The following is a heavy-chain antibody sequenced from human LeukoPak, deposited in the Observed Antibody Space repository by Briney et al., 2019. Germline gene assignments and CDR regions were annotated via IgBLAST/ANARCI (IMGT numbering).Heavy chain of an antibody. Sequence: GASVKVSCKASGYTFNSYGISWVRQAPGQGLEWMGGIIPIFGTANYAQKFQGRVTITTDESTSTAYMELSSLRSEDTAVYYCASPRPDYDFWSGQRAFDYWGQGTLVTVSS. V-gene: IGHV1-69*05. CDR2: IIPIFGTA. CDR1: GYTFNSYG. J-gene: IGHJ4*02. CDR3: ASPRPDYDFWSGQRAFDY. D-gene: IGHD3-3*01.